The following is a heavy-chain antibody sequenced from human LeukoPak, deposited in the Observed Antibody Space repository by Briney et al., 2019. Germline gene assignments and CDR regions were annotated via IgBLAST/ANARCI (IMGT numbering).Heavy chain of an antibody. J-gene: IGHJ4*01. V-gene: IGHV4-59*01. D-gene: IGHD6-13*01. CDR1: GGSISSYY. Sequence: SETLYLTCTVSGGSISSYYWSWIRQPPGKGPEWIGYIYYSGSTNYNPSLKSRVTISIDTSKNQFSLKLTSVTAADTAVYFCATGIATARVDFWGHGTLVTVSS. CDR3: ATGIATARVDF. CDR2: IYYSGST.